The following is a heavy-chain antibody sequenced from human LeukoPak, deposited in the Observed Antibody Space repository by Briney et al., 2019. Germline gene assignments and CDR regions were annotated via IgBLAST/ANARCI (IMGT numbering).Heavy chain of an antibody. CDR3: ARQEGFDFWSGYYTGYYSGMDV. CDR1: GYSFTSYW. V-gene: IGHV5-51*01. Sequence: GESLKISCKGSGYSFTSYWIAWARQMPGKGLEWMGIIYPGDSDTRYSPSFQGQVTISADESIRTAYLQWRSLKASDTAIYYCARQEGFDFWSGYYTGYYSGMDVWGQGTTVTVSS. D-gene: IGHD3-3*01. CDR2: IYPGDSDT. J-gene: IGHJ6*02.